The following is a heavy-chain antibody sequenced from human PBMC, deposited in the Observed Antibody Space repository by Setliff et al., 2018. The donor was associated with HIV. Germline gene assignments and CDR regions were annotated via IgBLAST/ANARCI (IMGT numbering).Heavy chain of an antibody. CDR2: VSYSGST. CDR1: GGFISTYY. D-gene: IGHD1-26*01. Sequence: SETLSLTCTVSGGFISTYYWTWIRQSPGKGLEWIGHVSYSGSTNYNPSLKSRVTISVDTSKNHFSLNLNSVTAADTAIYYCARRRPPPSGMYSSHYMDVWGKGTAVTVSS. V-gene: IGHV4-59*08. CDR3: ARRRPPPSGMYSSHYMDV. J-gene: IGHJ6*03.